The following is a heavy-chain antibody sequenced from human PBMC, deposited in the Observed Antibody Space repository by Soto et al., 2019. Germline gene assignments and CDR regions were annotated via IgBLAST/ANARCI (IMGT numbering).Heavy chain of an antibody. J-gene: IGHJ6*02. Sequence: EVQLVESGGGLVKPGGSLRLSCAASGFTFSSYSMNWVRQAPGKGLEWVSSISISSSYIYYADSVKGRFPISRDNAKNSLYLQMNSLRAEDTAVYYCAREMAYGDYGYYYYGMDVWGQGTTVTVSS. CDR3: AREMAYGDYGYYYYGMDV. CDR1: GFTFSSYS. D-gene: IGHD4-17*01. CDR2: ISISSSYI. V-gene: IGHV3-21*01.